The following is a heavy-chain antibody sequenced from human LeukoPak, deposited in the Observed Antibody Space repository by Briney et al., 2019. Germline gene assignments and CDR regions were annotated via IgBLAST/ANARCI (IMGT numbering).Heavy chain of an antibody. D-gene: IGHD1-26*01. CDR1: GFTFSNAW. Sequence: GGSLRLSCAASGFTFSNAWMSWVRQAPGKGLEWVGRIKSKIDGETTDYAAPVKGRFTISRDDSKNTLYLQMNSLKTEDTAVYYCTFHSGSYFAYWGQGTLVTVSS. V-gene: IGHV3-15*01. CDR2: IKSKIDGETT. J-gene: IGHJ4*02. CDR3: TFHSGSYFAY.